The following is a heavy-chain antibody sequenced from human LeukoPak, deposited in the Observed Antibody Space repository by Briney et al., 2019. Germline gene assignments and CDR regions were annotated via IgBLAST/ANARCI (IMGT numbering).Heavy chain of an antibody. J-gene: IGHJ4*02. CDR3: ATPRLVAATWDLYYFDY. CDR1: GFTFSSYA. Sequence: QTGGSLRLSCAASGFTFSSYAMSWVRQAPGKGLEWVSAISGSGGSTYYAYSVKGRFTISRDKSKNTLYLQMNSLRADDTAVYYCATPRLVAATWDLYYFDYWGQGTLVTVSS. CDR2: ISGSGGST. V-gene: IGHV3-23*01. D-gene: IGHD2-15*01.